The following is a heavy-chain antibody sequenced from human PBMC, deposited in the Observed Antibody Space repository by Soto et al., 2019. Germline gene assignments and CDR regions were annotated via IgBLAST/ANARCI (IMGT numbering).Heavy chain of an antibody. D-gene: IGHD4-4*01. V-gene: IGHV3-30-3*01. CDR3: ARPTTRYFYYGMDV. J-gene: IGHJ6*02. Sequence: PGRSLRLACVSSVFTFISYSMHWVRQAPGKGLEWVAVTSFEDNNNQFYGDAVKGRFTIFRDNSKNTLYLQMTSLRADDTAVYYCARPTTRYFYYGMDVWGQGTTVTVSS. CDR2: TSFEDNNNQ. CDR1: VFTFISYS.